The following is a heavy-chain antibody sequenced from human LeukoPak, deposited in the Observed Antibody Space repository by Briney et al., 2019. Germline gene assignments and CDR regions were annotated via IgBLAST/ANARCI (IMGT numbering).Heavy chain of an antibody. J-gene: IGHJ6*02. D-gene: IGHD4-23*01. CDR1: GFTFSSYS. CDR2: ISSSSSII. CDR3: ARDQGGTKYGGNSYYYYYGMDV. Sequence: GGSLRLSCAASGFTFSSYSMNWVRQAPGKGLEWVSYISSSSSIIYYADSVKGRFTISRDNAKNSLYLQMNSLRDEDTAVYYCARDQGGTKYGGNSYYYYYGMDVWGQGTTVTVSS. V-gene: IGHV3-48*02.